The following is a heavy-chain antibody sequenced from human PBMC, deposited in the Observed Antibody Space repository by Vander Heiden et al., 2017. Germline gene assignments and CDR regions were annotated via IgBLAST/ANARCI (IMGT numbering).Heavy chain of an antibody. V-gene: IGHV1-69*06. D-gene: IGHD4-17*01. CDR1: GDIFTTFG. J-gene: IGHJ4*02. CDR2: IIPMTGAV. CDR3: ASHWDYGDYFLFFFDY. Sequence: QPQLVQSGAEVRKPGSSVNVSCKASGDIFTTFGISWLRQAPGERPEWMGGIIPMTGAVIYSPRFQGRVTITADRSTNTAYMDLSSLKFEDMAVYFCASHWDYGDYFLFFFDYWGQGTLVTVSS.